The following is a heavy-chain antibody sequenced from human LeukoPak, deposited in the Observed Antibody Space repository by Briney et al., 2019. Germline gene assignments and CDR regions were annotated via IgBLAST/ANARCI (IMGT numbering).Heavy chain of an antibody. CDR1: GFTFSHYG. J-gene: IGHJ4*02. D-gene: IGHD3-16*02. CDR2: ISYDGSNK. CDR3: AKDFVQETDPSYFDY. V-gene: IGHV3-30*18. Sequence: PGRSLRLSCAASGFTFSHYGVHWVRQAPGKGLEWVAVISYDGSNKYYADSVKGRFTVSRDNSKNTLYLQMNSLRAEDTAVYYCAKDFVQETDPSYFDYWGQGTLVTVSS.